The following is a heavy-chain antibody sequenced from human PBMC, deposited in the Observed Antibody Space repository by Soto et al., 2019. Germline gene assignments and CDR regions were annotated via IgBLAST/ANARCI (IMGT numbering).Heavy chain of an antibody. CDR3: ARARSLVAGDRALGY. CDR1: GGSISSYY. J-gene: IGHJ4*02. V-gene: IGHV4-59*01. CDR2: IYYSGST. D-gene: IGHD6-19*01. Sequence: PSETLSLTCTVSGGSISSYYWSWIRQPPGKGLEWIGYIYYSGSTNYNPSLKSRVTISVDTSKNQFSLKLSSVTAADTAVYYCARARSLVAGDRALGYWGQGTLVTSPQ.